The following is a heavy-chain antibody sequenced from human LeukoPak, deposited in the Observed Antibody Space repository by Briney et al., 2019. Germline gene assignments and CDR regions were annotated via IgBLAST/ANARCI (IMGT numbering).Heavy chain of an antibody. Sequence: ASVKVSCKASGYTFTDFFIHWVRQAPGQGLEWMGWMNPNSANTGYAQKFQGRVSMTRDTSLRTAYLELRSLTSEDTAVYYCTRSASSGYGDLDYWGQGTLVTVSS. V-gene: IGHV1-8*02. J-gene: IGHJ4*02. CDR1: GYTFTDFF. D-gene: IGHD3-22*01. CDR3: TRSASSGYGDLDY. CDR2: MNPNSANT.